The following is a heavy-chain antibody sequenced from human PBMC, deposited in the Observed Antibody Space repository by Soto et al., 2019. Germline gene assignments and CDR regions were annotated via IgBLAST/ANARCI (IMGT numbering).Heavy chain of an antibody. CDR1: GGSFSRGAYY. CDR2: IYHSGST. CDR3: GCLRRDCSGGSCSFGEIDP. D-gene: IGHD2-15*01. Sequence: PSETLSLTCTVSGGSFSRGAYYGGWIRQPPGKGLEWIGNIYHSGSTFYNPSLNSRVTISVDTSRNQFSLNLNSVTAADTAVYYCGCLRRDCSGGSCSFGEIDPWGQGILVTVSS. V-gene: IGHV4-39*01. J-gene: IGHJ5*01.